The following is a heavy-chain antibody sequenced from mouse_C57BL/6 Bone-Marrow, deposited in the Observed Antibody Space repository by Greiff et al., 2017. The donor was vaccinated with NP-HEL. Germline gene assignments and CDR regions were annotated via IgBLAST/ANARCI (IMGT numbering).Heavy chain of an antibody. CDR1: GYTFTSYT. V-gene: IGHV1-4*01. CDR3: ARSYYYGSCYGAY. J-gene: IGHJ3*01. CDR2: INPSSGYT. Sequence: VQLQQSGAELARPGASVKMSCKASGYTFTSYTMHWVKQRPGQGLEWIGYINPSSGYTKYNQKFKDKATLTADKSSSTAYMQLSSLTSEDSAVYYCARSYYYGSCYGAYWGQGTLVTVSA. D-gene: IGHD1-1*01.